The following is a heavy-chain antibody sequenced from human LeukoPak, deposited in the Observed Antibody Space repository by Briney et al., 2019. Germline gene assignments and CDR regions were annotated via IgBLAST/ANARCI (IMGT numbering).Heavy chain of an antibody. V-gene: IGHV1-18*01. Sequence: GASVKVSCKASGYTFTSYGISWVRQAPGQGLEWMGWISAYNGNTNYARKLQGRVTMTTDTSTSTAYMELRSLRSDDTAVYYCARDPEDCSSTSCPQTRHYYYYGMDVWGQGTTVTVSS. J-gene: IGHJ6*02. CDR2: ISAYNGNT. CDR1: GYTFTSYG. D-gene: IGHD2-2*01. CDR3: ARDPEDCSSTSCPQTRHYYYYGMDV.